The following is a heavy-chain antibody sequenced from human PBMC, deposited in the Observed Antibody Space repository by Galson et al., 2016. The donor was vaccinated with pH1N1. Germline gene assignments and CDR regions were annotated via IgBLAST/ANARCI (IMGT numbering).Heavy chain of an antibody. CDR2: TYYRSQWYN. D-gene: IGHD4-17*01. V-gene: IGHV6-1*01. CDR1: GDSVSRNSAA. CDR3: ARASLGDYVGNFEY. Sequence: CAIPGDSVSRNSAAWNWIRQSPSRGLEWLGRTYYRSQWYNDHAVSVKSRITINPDTSKNQFSLQLNSVTPEDTAVYYCARASLGDYVGNFEYWGQGTLVTVSS. J-gene: IGHJ4*02.